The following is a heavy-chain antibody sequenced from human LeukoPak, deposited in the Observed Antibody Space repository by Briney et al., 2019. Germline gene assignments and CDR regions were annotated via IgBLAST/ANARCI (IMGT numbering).Heavy chain of an antibody. D-gene: IGHD4-11*01. CDR2: ITSSGRTI. CDR1: GFSFNVYS. CDR3: ARVGTVTTFDY. Sequence: GGSLRLSCGASGFSFNVYSMSWVRQAPGKGLEWIAYITSSGRTIHYADSVKGRFTISRDNAKDSLYLQMNSLRVEDTAVYYCARVGTVTTFDYWGQGTLVTVSS. V-gene: IGHV3-48*01. J-gene: IGHJ4*02.